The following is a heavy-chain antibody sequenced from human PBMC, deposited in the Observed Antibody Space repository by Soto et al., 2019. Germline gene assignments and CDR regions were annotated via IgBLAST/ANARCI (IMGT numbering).Heavy chain of an antibody. J-gene: IGHJ4*02. D-gene: IGHD3-3*01. CDR1: GYSFTSYW. V-gene: IGHV5-51*01. CDR2: IYPGDSDT. Sequence: GESLKISCKGSGYSFTSYWIGWVRQVPGKGLEWMWSIYPGDSDTRYIPSFQGQVTISADKSISTAYPQLSRLKASDTAWYYCARRMGDFWSGYYPTAQSPSYYFDYWGQGTWVTVSS. CDR3: ARRMGDFWSGYYPTAQSPSYYFDY.